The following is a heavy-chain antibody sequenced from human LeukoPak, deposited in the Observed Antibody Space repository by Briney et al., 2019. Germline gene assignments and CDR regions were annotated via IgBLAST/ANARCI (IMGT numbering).Heavy chain of an antibody. CDR3: ARVGSRVNNYFDY. J-gene: IGHJ4*02. CDR1: GGSISSYY. V-gene: IGHV4-59*01. D-gene: IGHD3-10*01. CDR2: ISDIGSI. Sequence: PSETLSLTCTVSGGSISSYYWSWIRQPPGKGLEWIAYISDIGSINYNPSLKSRVTISVDTSKNQFSLKLSSVTAADTAVYYCARVGSRVNNYFDYWGQGTLVTVSS.